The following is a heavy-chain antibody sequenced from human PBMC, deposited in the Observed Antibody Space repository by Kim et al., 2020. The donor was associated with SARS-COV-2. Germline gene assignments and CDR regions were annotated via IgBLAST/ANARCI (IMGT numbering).Heavy chain of an antibody. V-gene: IGHV1-3*01. CDR3: AREGPGVFIVGATYYFDY. CDR1: GYTFTSYA. D-gene: IGHD1-26*01. J-gene: IGHJ4*02. CDR2: INAGNGNT. Sequence: ASVKVSCKASGYTFTSYAMHWVRQAPGQRLEWMGWINAGNGNTKYSQKFQGRVTITRDTSASTAYMELSSLRSEDTAVYYCAREGPGVFIVGATYYFDYWGQGTLVTVSS.